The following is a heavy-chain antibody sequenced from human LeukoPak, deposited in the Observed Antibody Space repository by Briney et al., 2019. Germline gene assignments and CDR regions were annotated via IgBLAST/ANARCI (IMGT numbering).Heavy chain of an antibody. CDR2: IKQDGSEK. CDR1: GFTFSSYW. CDR3: ARDAVGATSTNDAFDI. D-gene: IGHD1-26*01. Sequence: PGGSLRLSCAASGFTFSSYWMSWVRQAPGKGLEWVANIKQDGSEKYYVDSVKGRFTISRDNAKNSLYLQMNSLGAEDTAVYYCARDAVGATSTNDAFDIWGQGTMVTVSS. V-gene: IGHV3-7*01. J-gene: IGHJ3*02.